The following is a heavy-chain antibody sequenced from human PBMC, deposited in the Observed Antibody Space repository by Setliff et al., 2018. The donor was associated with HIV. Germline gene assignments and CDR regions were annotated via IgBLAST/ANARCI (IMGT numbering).Heavy chain of an antibody. V-gene: IGHV5-51*01. CDR1: GYKFSDYW. Sequence: PGESLKISCRGSGYKFSDYWIGWVRQKPGKGLEWMGIIFPADSDTRVSPSFQGQVSISADRSTYAAFLQWTSLKASDTGMYFCARHRVDTSMLVVKSPGAFDLWGQGTLVTVSS. D-gene: IGHD3-22*01. J-gene: IGHJ3*01. CDR3: ARHRVDTSMLVVKSPGAFDL. CDR2: IFPADSDT.